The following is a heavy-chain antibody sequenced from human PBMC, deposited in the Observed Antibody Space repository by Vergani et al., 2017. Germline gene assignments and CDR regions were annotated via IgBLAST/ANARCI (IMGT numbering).Heavy chain of an antibody. V-gene: IGHV3-23*01. Sequence: EVQLLESGGGLVQPGGSLRLSCAASGFTFSSYAMSWVRQAPGKGLEWVSAISGSGGSTYYADSVKGRFTISRANSKNTLYLQMNSLRAEDTAVYYCAKLFSLYSSGWYYFDYWGQGTLVTVSS. CDR3: AKLFSLYSSGWYYFDY. CDR2: ISGSGGST. CDR1: GFTFSSYA. J-gene: IGHJ4*02. D-gene: IGHD6-19*01.